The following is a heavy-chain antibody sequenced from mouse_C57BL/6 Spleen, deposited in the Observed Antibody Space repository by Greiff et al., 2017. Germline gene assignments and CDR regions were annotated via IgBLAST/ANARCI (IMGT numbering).Heavy chain of an antibody. CDR1: GYAFSSSW. CDR2: IYPGDGDT. V-gene: IGHV1-82*01. Sequence: QVQLQQSGPELVKPGASVKISCKASGYAFSSSWMNWVKQRPGKGLEWIGRIYPGDGDTNYNGKFKGKATLTAEKSSSTAYMQLSSLTAEDSAVSFCAWGTLYSAVCDWGQGASVTVSS. D-gene: IGHD2-14*01. J-gene: IGHJ4*01. CDR3: AWGTLYSAVCD.